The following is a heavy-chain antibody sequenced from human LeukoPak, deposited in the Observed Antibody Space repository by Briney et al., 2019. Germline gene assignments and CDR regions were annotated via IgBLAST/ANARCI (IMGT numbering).Heavy chain of an antibody. D-gene: IGHD4-11*01. J-gene: IGHJ4*02. CDR1: GFPFSTYG. CDR2: ISYDGGIK. V-gene: IGHV3-30*03. Sequence: GGSLRLSCAASGFPFSTYGMHWVRQAPGKGLDWVALISYDGGIKDYADSVKGRFTISRDNSKNMLYLQMNGLRAEDTGLYYCAGLLTTITTGAKWGQRTLVTVSS. CDR3: AGLLTTITTGAK.